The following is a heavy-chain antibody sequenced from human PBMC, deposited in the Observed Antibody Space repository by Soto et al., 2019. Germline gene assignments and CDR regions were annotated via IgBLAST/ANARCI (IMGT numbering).Heavy chain of an antibody. V-gene: IGHV3-30*18. Sequence: QEQLVESGGGVVQPGRSLRLTCAGSGFTFSSYGMHWVRQAPGKGLEWVAIISYDGSNKYYADSVKGRFTISRDNSKNTLYLQMNSLGAEDTAVYYCAKTTGDYPLYWYFDLWGRGTLVTVSS. D-gene: IGHD4-17*01. CDR1: GFTFSSYG. CDR3: AKTTGDYPLYWYFDL. J-gene: IGHJ2*01. CDR2: ISYDGSNK.